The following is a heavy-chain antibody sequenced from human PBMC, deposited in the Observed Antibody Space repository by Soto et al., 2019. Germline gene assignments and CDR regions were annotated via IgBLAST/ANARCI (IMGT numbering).Heavy chain of an antibody. CDR3: AGSVHF. CDR2: IDHTGTT. CDR1: GASINRDNW. V-gene: IGHV4-4*02. Sequence: QVQLQESGPGLVNPSGTLSLTCAVSGASINRDNWWTWVRQPPGKGLEWIGDIDHTGTTNYDSSLKSRATISIDESKNHFSLNLNSVTAADTAVYYCAGSVHFWGQGTLVAVSS. J-gene: IGHJ4*02. D-gene: IGHD3-10*01.